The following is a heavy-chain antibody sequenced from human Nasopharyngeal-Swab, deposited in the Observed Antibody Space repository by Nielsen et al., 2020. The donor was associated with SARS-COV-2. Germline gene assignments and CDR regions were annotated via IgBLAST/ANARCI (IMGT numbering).Heavy chain of an antibody. CDR3: ARGTTFQDAFDI. CDR1: GGSISRGGYS. Sequence: SETLSLTCAVSGGSISRGGYSWSWIRQPPVKGLEWIGYIYHSGSTYYNPSLKSRVTISVDRSKNQFSLKLSSVTAADTAVYYCARGTTFQDAFDIWGQGTMVTVSS. CDR2: IYHSGST. D-gene: IGHD1/OR15-1a*01. J-gene: IGHJ3*02. V-gene: IGHV4-30-2*01.